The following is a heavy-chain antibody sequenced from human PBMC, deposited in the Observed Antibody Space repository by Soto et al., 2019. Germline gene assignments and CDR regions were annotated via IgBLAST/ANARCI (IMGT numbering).Heavy chain of an antibody. Sequence: NPSETLSLTCTVSGGSVSSGSYYWSWIRQPPGKGLEWIGYIYYSGSTNYNPSLKSRVTISVDTSKNQFSLKLSSVTAADTAVYYCARAGWAARHYYGMDVWGQGTTVTVSS. V-gene: IGHV4-61*01. CDR2: IYYSGST. D-gene: IGHD1-26*01. J-gene: IGHJ6*02. CDR1: GGSVSSGSYY. CDR3: ARAGWAARHYYGMDV.